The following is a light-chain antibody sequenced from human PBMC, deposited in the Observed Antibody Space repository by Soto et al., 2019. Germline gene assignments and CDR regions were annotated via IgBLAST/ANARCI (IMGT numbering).Light chain of an antibody. CDR1: QNIDNL. J-gene: IGKJ1*01. CDR3: QQYNSYSPT. CDR2: DGS. V-gene: IGKV1-5*01. Sequence: DIQMTQSPSTLSASFGDSFTITCRAIQNIDNLLAWYQQKPGQAPKVVIFDGSRLETGVPSRFSGSGSGTTFTLTISSLQPDDFATYYCQQYNSYSPTFGPGTKVDI.